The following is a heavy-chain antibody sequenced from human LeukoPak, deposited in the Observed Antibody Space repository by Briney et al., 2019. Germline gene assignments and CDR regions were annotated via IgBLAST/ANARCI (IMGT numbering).Heavy chain of an antibody. CDR3: TTDPRH. J-gene: IGHJ4*02. CDR2: IKSDGTT. V-gene: IGHV3-15*01. Sequence: PGGSLRLSFAASGHPFSNFWMSWGRQPPGKGLEWVGRIKSDGTTDYISPVKGRFTISRDNSEDTVYLQMDSLKTEDTAVYYCTTDPRHWGQGTLVTVSS. CDR1: GHPFSNFW.